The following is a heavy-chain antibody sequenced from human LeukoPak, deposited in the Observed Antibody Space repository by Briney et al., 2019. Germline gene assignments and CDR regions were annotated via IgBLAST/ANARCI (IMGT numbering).Heavy chain of an antibody. CDR2: INHSGST. D-gene: IGHD6-19*01. V-gene: IGHV4-34*01. J-gene: IGHJ4*02. CDR1: GGSFSGYY. CDR3: ARPAPGYSSGWYGY. Sequence: SETLSLTCAVYGGSFSGYYWSWIRQPPGKGLEWIGEINHSGSTNYNPSLKSRVTISVDTSKNQLSLKLSSVTAADTAVYYCARPAPGYSSGWYGYWGQGTLVTVSS.